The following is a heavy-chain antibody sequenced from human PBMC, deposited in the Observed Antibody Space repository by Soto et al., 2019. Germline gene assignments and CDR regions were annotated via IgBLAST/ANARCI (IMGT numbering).Heavy chain of an antibody. Sequence: GSLRLSCAASGFPFSSYSMNWVRQAPGKGLEWVSSISSSSSYIYYADSVKGRFTISRDNAKNSLYLQMNSLRAEDTAVYYCARINYSNSGIYYYYYGMDVWGQGTTVTVSS. CDR3: ARINYSNSGIYYYYYGMDV. CDR1: GFPFSSYS. J-gene: IGHJ6*02. V-gene: IGHV3-21*01. D-gene: IGHD4-4*01. CDR2: ISSSSSYI.